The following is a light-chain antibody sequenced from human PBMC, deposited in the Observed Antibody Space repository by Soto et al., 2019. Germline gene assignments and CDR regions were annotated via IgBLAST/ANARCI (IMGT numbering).Light chain of an antibody. J-gene: IGKJ1*01. Sequence: DIRVTQSPSTLSASLGDRVTITCRASQNIESWLAWYQQTPGKAPKLLIYDASTLQTGVPSRFSGSGSGTEFTLTISSLQPDDFATYYCQQYNSYSQTFGQGTKV. CDR3: QQYNSYSQT. CDR2: DAS. CDR1: QNIESW. V-gene: IGKV1-5*01.